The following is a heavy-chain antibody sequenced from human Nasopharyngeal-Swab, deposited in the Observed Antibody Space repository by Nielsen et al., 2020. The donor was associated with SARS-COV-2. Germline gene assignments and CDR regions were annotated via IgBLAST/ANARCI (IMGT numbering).Heavy chain of an antibody. Sequence: SVKVSCKASGGTFSSYAISCVRQPPGQGLEWLGGIIPIFGTANYAQKFQGRVTITADESTSTAYMELSSLRSEDTAVYYCATKGRSGGYYYYYMDVWGKGTTVTVSS. CDR3: ATKGRSGGYYYYYMDV. CDR1: GGTFSSYA. D-gene: IGHD3-10*01. V-gene: IGHV1-69*13. J-gene: IGHJ6*03. CDR2: IIPIFGTA.